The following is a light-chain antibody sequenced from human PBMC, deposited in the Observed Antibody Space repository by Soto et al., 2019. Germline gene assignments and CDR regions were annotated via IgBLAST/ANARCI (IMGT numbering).Light chain of an antibody. CDR2: GNN. CDR1: SSDIGAGYH. J-gene: IGLJ3*02. CDR3: QPYDSPLGGSV. Sequence: QSVLTQPPSVSGAPGQRVTISCTGSSSDIGAGYHVHWYQQLPGTAPKLLIYGNNNRPSGVPDRFSGSKSGTSASLAITGPEGVDEADYHRQPYDSPLGGSVFGGGTKLTVL. V-gene: IGLV1-40*01.